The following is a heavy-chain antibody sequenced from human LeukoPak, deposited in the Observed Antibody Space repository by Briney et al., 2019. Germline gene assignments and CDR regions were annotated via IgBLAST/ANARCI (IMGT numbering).Heavy chain of an antibody. CDR3: ARDSGGPPDH. Sequence: SQTLSLTCTVSGGSISSGGYYWSWIRQHPGKGLEWIGYIYYSGSTYYNPSLESRVTISVDTSKNQFSLKLSSVTAADTAVYYCARDSGGPPDHWGQGTLVTVSS. J-gene: IGHJ4*02. V-gene: IGHV4-31*03. CDR2: IYYSGST. D-gene: IGHD2-15*01. CDR1: GGSISSGGYY.